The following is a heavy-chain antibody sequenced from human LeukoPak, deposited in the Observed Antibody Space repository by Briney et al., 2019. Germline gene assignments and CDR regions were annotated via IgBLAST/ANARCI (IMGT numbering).Heavy chain of an antibody. CDR2: ISYDGSNK. CDR3: AKDLGGYGGNSVLGAFDI. V-gene: IGHV3-30*18. CDR1: GFTFSRYG. J-gene: IGHJ3*02. Sequence: GGSLRLSCAASGFTFSRYGMHWVRQAPGKGLEWVAVISYDGSNKYYADSVKGRFTISRDNSKNTLYLQMNSLRAEDTAVYYCAKDLGGYGGNSVLGAFDIWGQGTMVTVSS. D-gene: IGHD4-23*01.